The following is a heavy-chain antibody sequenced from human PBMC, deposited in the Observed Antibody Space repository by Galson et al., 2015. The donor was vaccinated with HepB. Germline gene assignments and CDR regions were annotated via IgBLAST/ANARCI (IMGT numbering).Heavy chain of an antibody. Sequence: SVKVSCKASGYTFTSYYMHWVRQAPGQGLEWMGIINPSGGSTSYAQKLQGRVTMTRDTSTSTVYMELSSLRSEDTAVYYCARETTVTTSLGHWGQGTLVTVSS. CDR3: ARETTVTTSLGH. D-gene: IGHD4-17*01. CDR1: GYTFTSYY. V-gene: IGHV1-46*04. J-gene: IGHJ1*01. CDR2: INPSGGST.